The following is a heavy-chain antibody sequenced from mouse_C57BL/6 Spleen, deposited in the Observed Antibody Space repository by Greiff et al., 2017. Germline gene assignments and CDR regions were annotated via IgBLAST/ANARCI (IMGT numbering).Heavy chain of an antibody. D-gene: IGHD1-1*01. V-gene: IGHV14-2*01. Sequence: VQLKESGAELVKPGASVKLSCTASGFNIKDYYMPWVKQRTEQGLEWIGRIDPEDGETKYAPKFQGKATITADTSSNTAYLQLSSLTSEDTAVYYCALTTVVEGYYAMDYWGQGTSVTVSS. J-gene: IGHJ4*01. CDR3: ALTTVVEGYYAMDY. CDR1: GFNIKDYY. CDR2: IDPEDGET.